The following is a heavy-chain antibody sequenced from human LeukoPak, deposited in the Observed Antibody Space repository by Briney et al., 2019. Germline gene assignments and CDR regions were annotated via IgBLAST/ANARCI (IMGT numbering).Heavy chain of an antibody. V-gene: IGHV3-53*01. D-gene: IGHD3-10*01. CDR3: ARGSSVRYGSGSYYFDY. J-gene: IGHJ4*02. CDR2: IYSGGST. CDR1: GFTVSSNY. Sequence: PGGSLRLSCAASGFTVSSNYMSWGRQAPGKGLEWVSIIYSGGSTYYTDSVKGRFTISRDNSKNTLYLQMNSLRAEDTAVYYCARGSSVRYGSGSYYFDYWGQGTLVTVSS.